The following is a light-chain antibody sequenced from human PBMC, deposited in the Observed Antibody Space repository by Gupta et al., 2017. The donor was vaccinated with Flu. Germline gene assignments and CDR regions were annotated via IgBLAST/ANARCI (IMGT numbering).Light chain of an antibody. Sequence: SYELTQPPSVSVSPGQTASITCSGDKLGDIYVSWYQQKPGQSPVLLIYQDTQRPSGIPERFSGSNSGNTATLTISGTQAMDDADYYCQAWDSGTCGFGGGTKLTVL. V-gene: IGLV3-1*01. CDR1: KLGDIY. CDR3: QAWDSGTCG. CDR2: QDT. J-gene: IGLJ2*01.